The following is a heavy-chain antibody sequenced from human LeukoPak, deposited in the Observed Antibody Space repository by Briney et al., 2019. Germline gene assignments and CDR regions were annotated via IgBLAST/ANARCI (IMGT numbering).Heavy chain of an antibody. Sequence: SETLSLTCAVYGGSFSGYYWSWIRQPPRKGLEWIGEINHSGSTNYNPSLKSRVTISVDTSKNQFSLKLSSVTAADTAVYYCARPSLYCGGDCYSDAFDIWGQGTMVTVSS. D-gene: IGHD2-21*02. J-gene: IGHJ3*02. V-gene: IGHV4-34*01. CDR2: INHSGST. CDR3: ARPSLYCGGDCYSDAFDI. CDR1: GGSFSGYY.